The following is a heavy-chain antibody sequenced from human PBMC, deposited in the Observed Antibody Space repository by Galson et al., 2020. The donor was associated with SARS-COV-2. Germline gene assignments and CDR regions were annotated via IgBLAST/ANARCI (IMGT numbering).Heavy chain of an antibody. D-gene: IGHD5-18*01. V-gene: IGHV3-21*01. Sequence: GESLKISCVASGFTFNTYSMNWVRQAPGKGLEWVSSISGSSNYIYYADSVKGRFTVSRDNAKNSLYLQMNSLRAEDTAVYYCAKDGGYNYGSSGMDVWGQGTTVTVSS. CDR1: GFTFNTYS. CDR2: ISGSSNYI. CDR3: AKDGGYNYGSSGMDV. J-gene: IGHJ6*02.